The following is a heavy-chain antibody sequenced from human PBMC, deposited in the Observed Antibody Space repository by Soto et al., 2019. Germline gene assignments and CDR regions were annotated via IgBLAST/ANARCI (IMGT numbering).Heavy chain of an antibody. D-gene: IGHD3-16*01. V-gene: IGHV3-74*01. CDR1: GFTFSSYW. CDR3: ARGGGLNWDFDL. Sequence: EVQLVESGGGLVQPGGSLRLSCAASGFTFSSYWMHWVRQAPGKGLVWVSRINSDGSSTSYADSVKGRFTISRDNAKNTLYLKMDSLRAEDTAVYYCARGGGLNWDFDLWGRGTLVTVSS. CDR2: INSDGSST. J-gene: IGHJ2*01.